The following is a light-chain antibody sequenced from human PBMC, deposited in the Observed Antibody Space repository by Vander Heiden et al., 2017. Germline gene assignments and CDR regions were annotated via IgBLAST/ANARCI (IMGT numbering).Light chain of an antibody. Sequence: IVMTQSPLSLPITTGEPASISCRSSQSLLHSNGYNYLDWYLQKPGQSSQLLIYLGSNRASGVPTRFSGSGSGTDFTLKISRVEAEDVGVYYCMQALQTWTFGQGTKVEIK. CDR2: LGS. J-gene: IGKJ1*01. CDR3: MQALQTWT. V-gene: IGKV2-28*01. CDR1: QSLLHSNGYNY.